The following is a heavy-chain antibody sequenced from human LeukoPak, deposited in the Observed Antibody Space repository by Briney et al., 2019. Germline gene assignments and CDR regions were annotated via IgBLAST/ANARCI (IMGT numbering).Heavy chain of an antibody. Sequence: SETLSLTCTVSGGSISSGSYYWSWIRQPAGKGLEWIGRIYTSGSTNYNPSLKSRVTISVDTSKNQFSLKLSSVTAADTAVYYCARGGFLEWLSYFDYWSQGTLVTVSS. V-gene: IGHV4-61*02. CDR3: ARGGFLEWLSYFDY. J-gene: IGHJ4*02. CDR1: GGSISSGSYY. D-gene: IGHD3-3*01. CDR2: IYTSGST.